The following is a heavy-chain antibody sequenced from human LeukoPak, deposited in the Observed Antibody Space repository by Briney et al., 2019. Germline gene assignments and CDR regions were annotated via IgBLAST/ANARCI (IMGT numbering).Heavy chain of an antibody. J-gene: IGHJ4*02. D-gene: IGHD2-15*01. CDR3: ARGSRAGSGGSCSDY. CDR1: GFTFSSYS. Sequence: GGSLRLSCAASGFTFSSYSMNWVRQAPGKGLEWVSSISSSSSYIYYADSVKGRFTISRDNAKNSLYLQMNSLRAEHTAVYYCARGSRAGSGGSCSDYWGQGTLVTVSS. CDR2: ISSSSSYI. V-gene: IGHV3-21*01.